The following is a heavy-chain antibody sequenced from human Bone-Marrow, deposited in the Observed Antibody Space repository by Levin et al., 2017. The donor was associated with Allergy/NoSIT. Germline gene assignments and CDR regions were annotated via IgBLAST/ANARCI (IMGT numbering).Heavy chain of an antibody. Sequence: PGGSLRLSCAASGFIFRDYAMHWVRQAPGKGLEWVAVISYDGNNGKNQYYTDSVKGRFTISRDSSKNTVYLQMNSLRPEDTAVYYCARDLASDDYGSGSHNWFDSWGQGTLVTVSS. V-gene: IGHV3-30-3*01. CDR1: GFIFRDYA. CDR2: ISYDGNNGKNQ. CDR3: ARDLASDDYGSGSHNWFDS. D-gene: IGHD3-10*01. J-gene: IGHJ5*01.